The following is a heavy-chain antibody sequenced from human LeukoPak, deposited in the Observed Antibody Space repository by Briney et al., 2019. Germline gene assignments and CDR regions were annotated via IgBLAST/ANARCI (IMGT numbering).Heavy chain of an antibody. CDR2: IIPILGIA. CDR3: ARRAALAARLFGAFDI. D-gene: IGHD6-6*01. CDR1: GGTFSSYA. J-gene: IGHJ3*02. V-gene: IGHV1-69*04. Sequence: SVKVSCKASGGTFSSYAISWVRQAPGQGLEWMGRIIPILGIANYAQKFQGRVTITADESTSTAYMELSSLRSEDTAVYYCARRAALAARLFGAFDIWGQGTMVTVSS.